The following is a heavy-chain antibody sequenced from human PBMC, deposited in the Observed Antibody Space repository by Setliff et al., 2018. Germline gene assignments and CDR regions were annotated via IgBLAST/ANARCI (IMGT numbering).Heavy chain of an antibody. CDR1: GGTFSDYY. V-gene: IGHV4-39*01. CDR3: AGRRRRYFDWSFDF. CDR2: LYYSGDT. J-gene: IGHJ4*02. Sequence: PSETLSLTCAAYGGTFSDYYWGWIRQPPGKGLEWIASLYYSGDTFYSPSLRSRVTISGDTFKNQFSLKLTSVTAADTAVYYCAGRRRRYFDWSFDFWGQGNLVTVSS. D-gene: IGHD3-9*01.